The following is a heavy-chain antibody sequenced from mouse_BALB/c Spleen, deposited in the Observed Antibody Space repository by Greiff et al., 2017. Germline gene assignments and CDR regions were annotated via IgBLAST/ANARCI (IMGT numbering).Heavy chain of an antibody. CDR3: ATPYDYDVPYAMDY. V-gene: IGHV14-3*02. CDR1: GFNIKDTY. J-gene: IGHJ4*01. Sequence: VQLQQSGAELVKPGASVKLSCTASGFNIKDTYMHWVKQRPEQGLEWIGRIDPANGNTKYDPKFQGKATITADPSSNTAYLQLSSLTSEDTAVYYCATPYDYDVPYAMDYWGQGTSVTVSS. D-gene: IGHD2-4*01. CDR2: IDPANGNT.